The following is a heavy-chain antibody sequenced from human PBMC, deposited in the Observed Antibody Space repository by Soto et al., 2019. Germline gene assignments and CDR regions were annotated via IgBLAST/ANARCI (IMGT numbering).Heavy chain of an antibody. Sequence: PGESLKISCKGSGYSFTSYWIGWVRQMPGKGLEWMGIIYPGDSDTRYSPSFQGQVTISADKSISTAYLQWSSLKASDTAMYYCARLQEYPPFLEPWFDPWGQGTLVTVSS. CDR1: GYSFTSYW. J-gene: IGHJ5*02. CDR2: IYPGDSDT. CDR3: ARLQEYPPFLEPWFDP. V-gene: IGHV5-51*01. D-gene: IGHD3-3*01.